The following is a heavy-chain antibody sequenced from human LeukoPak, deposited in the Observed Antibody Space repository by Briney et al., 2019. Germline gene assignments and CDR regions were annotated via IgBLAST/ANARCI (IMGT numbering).Heavy chain of an antibody. V-gene: IGHV4-59*12. CDR3: ARDKWLRDAFDI. CDR2: IYYSGST. CDR1: GGSISSYY. D-gene: IGHD5-12*01. Sequence: SETLSLTCTVSGGSISSYYWSWIRQPPGKGLEWIGYIYYSGSTNYNPSLKSRVTISVDTSKNQFSLKLSSVTAADTAVYYCARDKWLRDAFDILGQGTMVTVSS. J-gene: IGHJ3*02.